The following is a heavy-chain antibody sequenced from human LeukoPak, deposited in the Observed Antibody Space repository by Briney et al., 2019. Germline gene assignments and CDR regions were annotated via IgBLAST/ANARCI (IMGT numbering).Heavy chain of an antibody. CDR2: IYSSGYT. D-gene: IGHD1/OR15-1a*01. J-gene: IGHJ4*02. Sequence: SETLSLTCTVSGGAIRSHYWNWIRQPAGKGLEWIGRIYSSGYTNDNPSLKSRITMSVDMSKNQFSLRLNSVTAADPAVYYCARGEHSVDSWGQGMLVTVSS. CDR3: ARGEHSVDS. V-gene: IGHV4-4*07. CDR1: GGAIRSHY.